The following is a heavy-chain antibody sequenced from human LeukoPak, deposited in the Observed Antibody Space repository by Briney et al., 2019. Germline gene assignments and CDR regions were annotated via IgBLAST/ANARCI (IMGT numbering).Heavy chain of an antibody. V-gene: IGHV3-23*01. CDR1: GFTFTNYA. D-gene: IGHD6-13*01. Sequence: GGSLRLSCAASGFTFTNYAMSWVRQAPGKGLDWVSAISGSGGRTNYADFVKGRFTISRDNSKNTLYLQMDSLRAEDTAVYYCAKGPAYSSSWYCDYWGRGTLVTVSS. J-gene: IGHJ4*02. CDR2: ISGSGGRT. CDR3: AKGPAYSSSWYCDY.